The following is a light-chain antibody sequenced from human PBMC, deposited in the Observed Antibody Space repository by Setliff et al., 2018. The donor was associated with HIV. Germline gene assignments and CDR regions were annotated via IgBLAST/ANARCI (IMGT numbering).Light chain of an antibody. J-gene: IGLJ1*01. Sequence: QSVLTQPASVSGSPGQSITISCTGTSNDVGRYDIVSWYQQHPARAPKLIISQATRRPSGVSNRFSGSKSVNVAPLTISGLQAEDEADYYCCSNTGSNTFVFGTGTKVTVL. CDR1: SNDVGRYDI. V-gene: IGLV2-23*01. CDR3: CSNTGSNTFV. CDR2: QAT.